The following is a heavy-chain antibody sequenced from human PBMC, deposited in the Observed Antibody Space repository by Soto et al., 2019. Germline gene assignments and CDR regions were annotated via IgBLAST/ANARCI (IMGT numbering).Heavy chain of an antibody. V-gene: IGHV1-2*02. Sequence: ASVKVSCKASGYTFTDYYVHWVRQAPGQGLEWMGWINPNSGGTKSAQKFQGRVTMTRDTSTSTAYMELSRLRSDDTAVYYCAREVVIAAAGIDYYGMDVWGQGTTVTVSS. CDR1: GYTFTDYY. J-gene: IGHJ6*02. D-gene: IGHD6-13*01. CDR3: AREVVIAAAGIDYYGMDV. CDR2: INPNSGGT.